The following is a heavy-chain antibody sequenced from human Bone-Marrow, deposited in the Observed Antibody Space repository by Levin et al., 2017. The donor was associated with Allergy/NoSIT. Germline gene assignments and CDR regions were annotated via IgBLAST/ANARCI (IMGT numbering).Heavy chain of an antibody. J-gene: IGHJ6*02. CDR2: IDPSDSFT. CDR3: ASPGATMARGEYYYGMDV. V-gene: IGHV5-10-1*01. Sequence: LGESLKISCKTSAYNFTNYWIAWVRQMPGKGLEWMGRIDPSDSFTNYNPSFQDHVTISADKSINTAYLQWSSLKASDTAMYFCASPGATMARGEYYYGMDVWGQGTTVTVSS. CDR1: AYNFTNYW. D-gene: IGHD3-10*01.